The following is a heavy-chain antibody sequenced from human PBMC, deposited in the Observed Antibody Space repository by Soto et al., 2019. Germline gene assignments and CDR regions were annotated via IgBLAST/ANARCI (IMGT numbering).Heavy chain of an antibody. CDR2: IDYSGTYT. Sequence: GGSLRLSCAASGFTFRTYAMIWVRQAPGKGLEWVSSIDYSGTYTKYADSVKGRFTISRDNFKNTLYLQMNSLRVEDTAVYYCARDEVRKKSAFDLWGQGTMVTVSS. CDR1: GFTFRTYA. CDR3: ARDEVRKKSAFDL. J-gene: IGHJ3*01. V-gene: IGHV3-23*05.